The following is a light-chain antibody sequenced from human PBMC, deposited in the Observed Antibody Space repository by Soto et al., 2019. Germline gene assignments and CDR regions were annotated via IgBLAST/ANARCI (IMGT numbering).Light chain of an antibody. Sequence: QSALTQPASMSGSPGQSITISCTGTGSDVGSYNLVSWYQQHPGEVPKLIIYEGTKRPSGVSSRFSGSKSGNAASLTISGLQADDESHYYCSSYSPTSTLVFGGGTQLTVL. V-gene: IGLV2-23*01. CDR1: GSDVGSYNL. J-gene: IGLJ2*01. CDR3: SSYSPTSTLV. CDR2: EGT.